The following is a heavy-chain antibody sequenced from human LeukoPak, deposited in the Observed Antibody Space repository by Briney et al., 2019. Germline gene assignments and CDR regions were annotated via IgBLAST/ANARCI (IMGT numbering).Heavy chain of an antibody. Sequence: ASVKVSCKTSGYTFTSYGMHWVRQAPGQSLEWMGWINGGNGNTSYSEKFQGRVTIIRDTSASTAYMELSSLRSEDTAVYYCARVPLHDDSGHYYPHWGQGTLVTVSS. D-gene: IGHD3-22*01. J-gene: IGHJ1*01. CDR3: ARVPLHDDSGHYYPH. CDR1: GYTFTSYG. CDR2: INGGNGNT. V-gene: IGHV1-3*01.